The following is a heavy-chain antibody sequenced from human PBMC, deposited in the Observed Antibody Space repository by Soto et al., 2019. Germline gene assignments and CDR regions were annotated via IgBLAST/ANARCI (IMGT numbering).Heavy chain of an antibody. V-gene: IGHV4-4*02. Sequence: QVQLQESGPGLVKPSGTLSLTCAVSGGSISSSNWWSWVRQPPGKGLQWIGEIYHSGSTNYIPSLKSRVTISVANSAHQSFLKLTSVPVAATAVYYCVSRWGDGMLDYWGQGTLVTVSS. D-gene: IGHD3-16*01. CDR2: IYHSGST. CDR1: GGSISSSNW. CDR3: VSRWGDGMLDY. J-gene: IGHJ4*02.